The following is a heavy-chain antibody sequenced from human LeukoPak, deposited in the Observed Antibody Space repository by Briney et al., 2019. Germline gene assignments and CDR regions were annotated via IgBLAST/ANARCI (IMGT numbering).Heavy chain of an antibody. J-gene: IGHJ3*02. D-gene: IGHD3-3*01. CDR1: GYTGIELS. CDR2: FDPEDGEK. Sequence: ASVKVSCKLSGYTGIELSMHWVRQLPGKGLEWMGGFDPEDGEKKYAQKFQGRVTMTEDTSTDTAYMELRRLTSEDTAVYYCATHTISGVVTYASLIWGRGTLVTVSS. CDR3: ATHTISGVVTYASLI. V-gene: IGHV1-24*01.